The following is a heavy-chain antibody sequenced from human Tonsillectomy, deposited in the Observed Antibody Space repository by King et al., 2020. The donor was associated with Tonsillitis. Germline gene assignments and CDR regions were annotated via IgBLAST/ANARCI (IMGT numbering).Heavy chain of an antibody. J-gene: IGHJ4*02. Sequence: VQLVESGGGVVQPGRSLRLSCAASGFSFSTYTMTWVRQAPGKGLEWVAVISYDGSNKYYADSVKGRFTISRDNSKNTLYLQMNSLRAEDTAVYYCARDGPMYYYASGRFHYWGQGTLVTVSS. CDR1: GFSFSTYT. V-gene: IGHV3-30*01. CDR3: ARDGPMYYYASGRFHY. CDR2: ISYDGSNK. D-gene: IGHD3-10*01.